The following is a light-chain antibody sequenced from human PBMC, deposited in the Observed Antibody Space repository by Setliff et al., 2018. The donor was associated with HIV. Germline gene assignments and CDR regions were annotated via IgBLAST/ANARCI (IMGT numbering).Light chain of an antibody. CDR2: EVR. J-gene: IGLJ1*01. V-gene: IGLV2-14*01. CDR1: SSDVGGYSH. Sequence: QSVLTQPASVSGSPGQSITISCTGTSSDVGGYSHVSWYQQHPGKAPKLIIYEVRNRPSGVSNRFSGSKSGNTASLTISGLQAEDEADYYCSSYAVTNTLPFETGTKGTVL. CDR3: SSYAVTNTLP.